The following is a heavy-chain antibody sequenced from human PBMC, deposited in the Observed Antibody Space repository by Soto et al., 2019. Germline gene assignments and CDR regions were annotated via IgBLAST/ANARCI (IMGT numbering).Heavy chain of an antibody. V-gene: IGHV1-2*04. J-gene: IGHJ6*03. CDR1: GYTFTGYY. D-gene: IGHD1-7*01. CDR3: ARVKDVWNYARRYYYYYMDV. CDR2: INPNSGGT. Sequence: ASVKVSCKASGYTFTGYYMHWVRQAPGQGLEWMGWINPNSGGTNYAQKFQGWVTMTRDTSISTAYMELSRLRSDDTAVYYCARVKDVWNYARRYYYYYMDVWGKGTTVTVSS.